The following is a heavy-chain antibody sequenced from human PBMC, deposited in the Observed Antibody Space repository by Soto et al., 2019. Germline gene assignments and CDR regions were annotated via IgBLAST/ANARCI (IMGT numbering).Heavy chain of an antibody. D-gene: IGHD6-13*01. CDR3: ARDLGSWYSPSWFDP. CDR1: GGTFSSDA. J-gene: IGHJ5*02. Sequence: QVQLVQSGAEVKKPGSSVKVSCKGSGGTFSSDAISWVRHAPGQGLEWMGGIIPIFGTSNYAQKFQGRVTITADESTSTDYMELSSLRCENTAVYYCARDLGSWYSPSWFDPWGQGTLVTVSS. CDR2: IIPIFGTS. V-gene: IGHV1-69*01.